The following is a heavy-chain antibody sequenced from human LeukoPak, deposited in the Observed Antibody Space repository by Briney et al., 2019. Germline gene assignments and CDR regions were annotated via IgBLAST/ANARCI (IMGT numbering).Heavy chain of an antibody. J-gene: IGHJ4*02. D-gene: IGHD3-16*01. V-gene: IGHV4-59*01. CDR2: IYYSGST. Sequence: SETLSLTCSVSGGSISSYYWSWIRQPPGKGLEWIGYIYYSGSTNYNPSLKSRVTISVDTSKNQFSLRLSSVTAADTAVYYCARDGLSWGFDYWGQGTLVTVSS. CDR1: GGSISSYY. CDR3: ARDGLSWGFDY.